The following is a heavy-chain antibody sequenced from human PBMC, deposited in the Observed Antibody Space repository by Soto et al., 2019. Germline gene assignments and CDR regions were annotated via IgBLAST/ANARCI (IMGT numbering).Heavy chain of an antibody. CDR2: ISVSGGST. D-gene: IGHD6-6*01. CDR3: AKETEYSSSSFYYYYYVMDV. Sequence: LRLSCAASGFTFSSYAMSWVRQAPGKGLEWVSAISVSGGSTYYADSVKGRFTISRDNSKNTLYLQMNSLRAEDTAVYYCAKETEYSSSSFYYYYYVMDVWGQGTTVTVSS. CDR1: GFTFSSYA. V-gene: IGHV3-23*01. J-gene: IGHJ6*02.